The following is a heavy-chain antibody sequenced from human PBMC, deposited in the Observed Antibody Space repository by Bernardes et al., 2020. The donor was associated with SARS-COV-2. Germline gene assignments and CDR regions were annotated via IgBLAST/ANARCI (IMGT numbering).Heavy chain of an antibody. D-gene: IGHD3-10*01. Sequence: ASVKVSCKASGYTFTGYYMHWVRQAPGQGLEWMGWINPNSGGTNYAQKFQGWVTMTRDTSISTAYMELSRLRSDDTAVYYCAVKYYGSGKGNYYYYGMDVWGQGTTVTVSS. J-gene: IGHJ6*02. V-gene: IGHV1-2*04. CDR1: GYTFTGYY. CDR3: AVKYYGSGKGNYYYYGMDV. CDR2: INPNSGGT.